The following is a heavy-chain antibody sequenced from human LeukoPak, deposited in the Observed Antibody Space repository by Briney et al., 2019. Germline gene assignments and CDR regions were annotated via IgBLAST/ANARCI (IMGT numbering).Heavy chain of an antibody. D-gene: IGHD3-22*01. Sequence: PSETLSLTCNVLGGSIRSSNYYWGWIRQPPGKGLEWIGSIYYSGSTYYNPSLKGRITMYVDTSNNQFSLKLTSATATDTAVYYCARLFYSDSSGPPSWGQGTLVTVSS. CDR2: IYYSGST. V-gene: IGHV4-39*01. J-gene: IGHJ5*02. CDR1: GGSIRSSNYY. CDR3: ARLFYSDSSGPPS.